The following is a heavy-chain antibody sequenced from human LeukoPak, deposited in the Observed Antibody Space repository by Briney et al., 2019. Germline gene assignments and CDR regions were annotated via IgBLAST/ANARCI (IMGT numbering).Heavy chain of an antibody. J-gene: IGHJ6*02. D-gene: IGHD5-24*01. V-gene: IGHV1-18*01. CDR2: ISGYDGET. CDR3: VRAMAPLDTFNYQYAMDV. Sequence: GASVKVSCKTSGYMFNAYGISWVRQAPGQGLEWMGWISGYDGETKYPQKVQGRVTMTIDTSTTTAFMELRSLRSDDTAVYYCVRAMAPLDTFNYQYAMDVWGQGTMVIVSS. CDR1: GYMFNAYG.